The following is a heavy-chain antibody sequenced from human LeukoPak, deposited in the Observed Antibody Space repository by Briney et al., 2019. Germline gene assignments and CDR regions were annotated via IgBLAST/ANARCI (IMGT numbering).Heavy chain of an antibody. CDR2: IHPGDSDT. D-gene: IGHD3-16*01. J-gene: IGHJ6*02. CDR1: GYTFMNYW. Sequence: GQSLKISCEVFGYTFMNYWIGWVRQKPGKGLEWMGKIHPGDSDTTYSPSFQGRVTISVDTSIDTAYLQWSSVQASDTAMYYCARRGVADAYYGLDVWGQGTAVTVSS. V-gene: IGHV5-51*01. CDR3: ARRGVADAYYGLDV.